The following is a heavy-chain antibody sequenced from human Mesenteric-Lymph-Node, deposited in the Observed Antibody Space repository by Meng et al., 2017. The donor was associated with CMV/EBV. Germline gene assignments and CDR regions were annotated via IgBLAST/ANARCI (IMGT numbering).Heavy chain of an antibody. CDR2: IKQDGSEK. Sequence: GESLKISCAASGFTFSSYWMSWVRQAPGKGLEWVANIKQDGSEKYYVDSVKGRFTISRDNAKNSLYLQMNSLSAEDTAVYYCARSLGDIVVVPAAEEDYYGMDVWGQGTTVTVSS. CDR3: ARSLGDIVVVPAAEEDYYGMDV. V-gene: IGHV3-7*01. CDR1: GFTFSSYW. J-gene: IGHJ6*02. D-gene: IGHD2-2*01.